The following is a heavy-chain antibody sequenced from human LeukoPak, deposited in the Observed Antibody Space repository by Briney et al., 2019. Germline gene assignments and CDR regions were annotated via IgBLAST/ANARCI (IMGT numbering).Heavy chain of an antibody. CDR2: MNPNSGNT. D-gene: IGHD3-10*01. J-gene: IGHJ4*02. Sequence: ASVKVSCKASGYTFTSYDINWVRQATGQGLEWMGWMNPNSGNTGYAQKFQGRVTMTRDTSISTAYMELSRLRSDDTAVYYCARGSSSSDYWGQGTLVTVSS. CDR1: GYTFTSYD. CDR3: ARGSSSSDY. V-gene: IGHV1-8*01.